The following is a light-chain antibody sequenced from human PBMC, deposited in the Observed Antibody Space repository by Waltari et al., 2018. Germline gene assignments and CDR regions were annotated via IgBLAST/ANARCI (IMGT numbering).Light chain of an antibody. CDR2: RTS. V-gene: IGKV3-15*01. CDR1: QSLTDN. CDR3: QQYTGWPYT. Sequence: DIVMTQSPATLSVAPGERVTLSCRASQSLTDNLAWYQPRPGQAPRLLSSRTSSRATGVPARFSASGSGTEFTLTISSLQSEDLAVYYCQQYTGWPYTFGQGTKLEIK. J-gene: IGKJ2*01.